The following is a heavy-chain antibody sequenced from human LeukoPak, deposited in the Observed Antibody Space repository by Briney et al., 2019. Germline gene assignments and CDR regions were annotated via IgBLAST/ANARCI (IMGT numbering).Heavy chain of an antibody. CDR2: INTNSAGT. D-gene: IGHD6-13*01. CDR3: ARDSTRIAAAGDEAWYFDL. V-gene: IGHV1-2*02. J-gene: IGHJ2*01. CDR1: GYTFTGYY. Sequence: ASVRVSCKASGYTFTGYYMHWVRQAPGQGLEWMGWINTNSAGTNYAQTFQGRVTMTRDTSISTAYMELSRLRSDDTAVYCCARDSTRIAAAGDEAWYFDLWGRGTLVTVSS.